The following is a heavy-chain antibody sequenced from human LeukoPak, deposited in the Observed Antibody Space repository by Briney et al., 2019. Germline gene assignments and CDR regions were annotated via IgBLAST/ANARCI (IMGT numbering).Heavy chain of an antibody. D-gene: IGHD6-13*01. J-gene: IGHJ4*02. V-gene: IGHV3-30*18. CDR3: AKPSYSSSWYLGYFDY. CDR2: ISYDGSIK. CDR1: GFSFSSYG. Sequence: PGRSLRLSCAASGFSFSSYGMHWVRQAPGKGLEWVALISYDGSIKYYADSVKGRFTISRDNSKNTLYLQMNSLRAEDTAVYYCAKPSYSSSWYLGYFDYWGQGTLVTVSS.